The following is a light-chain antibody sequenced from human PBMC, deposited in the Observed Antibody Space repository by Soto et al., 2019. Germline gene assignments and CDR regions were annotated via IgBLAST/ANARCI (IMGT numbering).Light chain of an antibody. CDR2: GAS. Sequence: EIVLTQSPATLSLSPGERATLSCRASQTVRSSYLAWYQQKPGQAPRLLIYGASSRATGIPDRFSGSGSGTDFTLTISRLEPEDFAVYYCQEYGTSQWTFGQGTKVDIK. J-gene: IGKJ1*01. CDR3: QEYGTSQWT. V-gene: IGKV3-20*01. CDR1: QTVRSSY.